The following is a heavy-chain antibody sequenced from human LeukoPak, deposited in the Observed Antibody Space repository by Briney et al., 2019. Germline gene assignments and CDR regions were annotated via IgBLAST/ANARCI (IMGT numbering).Heavy chain of an antibody. Sequence: ASETLSLTCTVSGASISSNTYYWAWIRQPPGKGLEWIGSVDYSGSTYYNPSLKSRLTISVDTSKNQFSLKLSSVTAADTSVYYCARHGIAVAGTGPYFNYWGQGSLVTVSS. CDR3: ARHGIAVAGTGPYFNY. CDR2: VDYSGST. J-gene: IGHJ4*02. CDR1: GASISSNTYY. V-gene: IGHV4-39*01. D-gene: IGHD6-19*01.